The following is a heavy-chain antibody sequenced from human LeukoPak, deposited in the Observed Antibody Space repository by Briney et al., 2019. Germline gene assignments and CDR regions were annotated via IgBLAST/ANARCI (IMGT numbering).Heavy chain of an antibody. V-gene: IGHV3-30*01. D-gene: IGHD3-22*01. J-gene: IGHJ4*02. CDR2: ISYDGSNK. Sequence: GRSLRLSCAASGFTFSSYAMHWVRQAPGKGLQWVAVISYDGSNKYYADSVKGRFTISRDNSKNTLYLQMNSLRAEDTAVYYCARDGRGYDSSGYYYVDYWGQGTPVSVSS. CDR3: ARDGRGYDSSGYYYVDY. CDR1: GFTFSSYA.